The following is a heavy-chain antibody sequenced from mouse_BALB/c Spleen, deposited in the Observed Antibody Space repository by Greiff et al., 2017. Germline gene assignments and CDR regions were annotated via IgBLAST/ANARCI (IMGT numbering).Heavy chain of an antibody. CDR2: IWAGGST. Sequence: VKLVESGPGLVAPSQSLSITCTVSGFSLTSYGVHWVRQPPGKGLEWLGVIWAGGSTNYNSALMSRLSISKDNSKSQVFLKMNSLQTDDTAMYYCARGITTFWYFDVWGAGTTVTVSS. J-gene: IGHJ1*01. CDR3: ARGITTFWYFDV. D-gene: IGHD1-2*01. V-gene: IGHV2-9*02. CDR1: GFSLTSYG.